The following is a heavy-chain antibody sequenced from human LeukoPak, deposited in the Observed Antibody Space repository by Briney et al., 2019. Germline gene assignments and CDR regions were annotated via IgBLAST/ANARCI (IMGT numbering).Heavy chain of an antibody. Sequence: ASVKVSCKVSGYTLTELSMHWVRQAPGKGLEWMGSFDPEDGETTYAQKFQGRVTMTEDTSTDTAYMELSSLSSEDTAVYYCATATHHFYMDVWGKGTTVTVSS. J-gene: IGHJ6*03. CDR2: FDPEDGET. V-gene: IGHV1-24*01. CDR1: GYTLTELS. CDR3: ATATHHFYMDV.